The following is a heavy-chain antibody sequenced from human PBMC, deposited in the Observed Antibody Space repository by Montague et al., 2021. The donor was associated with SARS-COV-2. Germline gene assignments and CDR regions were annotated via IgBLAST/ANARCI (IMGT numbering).Heavy chain of an antibody. CDR1: GGSISSYY. J-gene: IGHJ3*02. CDR2: IYYSGRT. D-gene: IGHD6-19*01. V-gene: IGHV4-59*01. CDR3: ARGSGWMGNAFDI. Sequence: SETLSLTCTVSGGSISSYYWSWIRQPPGKGLEWIGYIYYSGRTNYNPSLKSRVTISVDTSKNQFSLKLSSVTAADTAVYYCARGSGWMGNAFDIWGQGTMATVSS.